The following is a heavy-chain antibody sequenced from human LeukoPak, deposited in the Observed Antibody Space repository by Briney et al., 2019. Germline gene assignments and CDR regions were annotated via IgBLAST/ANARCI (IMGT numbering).Heavy chain of an antibody. CDR2: IYYSGST. D-gene: IGHD3-16*02. Sequence: SETLSLTCAVSGGSISSGGYSWSWIRQPPGKGLEWIGYIYYSGSTYYNPSLKSRVTISVDTSKNQFSLKLSSVTAADTAVYYCARGRGYSIVPFDPWGQGTLVTVSS. J-gene: IGHJ5*02. CDR3: ARGRGYSIVPFDP. V-gene: IGHV4-31*11. CDR1: GGSISSGGYS.